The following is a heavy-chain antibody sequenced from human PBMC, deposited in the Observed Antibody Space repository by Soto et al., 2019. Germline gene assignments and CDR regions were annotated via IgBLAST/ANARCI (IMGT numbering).Heavy chain of an antibody. Sequence: PSETLSLTCAVYGGSFSGYYWSWIRQPPGKGLEWIGEINHSGSTNYNPSLKSRVTISVDTSKNQFSLKLSSVTAADTAVYYCARDYHSGGAFDIWGQGTTVTVSS. V-gene: IGHV4-34*01. J-gene: IGHJ3*02. CDR2: INHSGST. CDR3: ARDYHSGGAFDI. CDR1: GGSFSGYY. D-gene: IGHD6-19*01.